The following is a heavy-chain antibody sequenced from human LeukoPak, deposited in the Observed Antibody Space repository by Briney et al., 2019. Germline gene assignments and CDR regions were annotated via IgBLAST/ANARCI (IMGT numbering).Heavy chain of an antibody. CDR3: ARGEVIAISFDY. J-gene: IGHJ4*02. CDR2: IYYSGST. CDR1: GGSISSGSYY. D-gene: IGHD2-21*01. Sequence: SETLSLTCTVSGGSISSGSYYWSWIRQPPGKGLEWIGYIYYSGSTYYNPSLKSRVTISVDTSKNQFSLKLSSVTAADTAVYYCARGEVIAISFDYWGQGTLVTVSS. V-gene: IGHV4-30-4*08.